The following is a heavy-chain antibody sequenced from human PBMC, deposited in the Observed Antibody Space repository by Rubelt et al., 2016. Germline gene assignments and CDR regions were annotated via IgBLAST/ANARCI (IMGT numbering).Heavy chain of an antibody. CDR1: RYW. CDR3: ARETGSHFGSSTAVDS. Sequence: RYWMHWVRQAPGKGLVWVSSISSRSTYIFYADSVKGRFTISRDNAKDSLYLQMNSLRVEDTAMYYCARETGSHFGSSTAVDSWGQGTLVTVSS. D-gene: IGHD3-10*01. CDR2: ISSRSTYI. J-gene: IGHJ4*02. V-gene: IGHV3-21*01.